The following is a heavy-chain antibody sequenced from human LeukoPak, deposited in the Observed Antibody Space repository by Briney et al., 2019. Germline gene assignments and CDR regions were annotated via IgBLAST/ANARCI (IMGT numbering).Heavy chain of an antibody. D-gene: IGHD6-13*01. V-gene: IGHV4-4*07. J-gene: IGHJ6*03. Sequence: SETLSLTCTVSGGSISSYYWSWIQQPAGKGLEWIGRIYTSGSTNYNPSLKSRVTMSVDTSKNQFSLKLSSVTAADTAVYYCARDLPVIAAAGNYYYYYYMDVWGKGTTVNVSS. CDR1: GGSISSYY. CDR3: ARDLPVIAAAGNYYYYYYMDV. CDR2: IYTSGST.